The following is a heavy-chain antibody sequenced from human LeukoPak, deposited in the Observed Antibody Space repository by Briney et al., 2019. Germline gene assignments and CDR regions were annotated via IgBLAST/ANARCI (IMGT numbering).Heavy chain of an antibody. CDR2: ISSSSSYI. V-gene: IGHV3-21*01. CDR1: GFTFSSYS. D-gene: IGHD3-3*01. Sequence: PGGSLRLSCAASGFTFSSYSTNWVRQAPGKGLEWVSSISSSSSYIYYADSVKGRFTISRDNAKNSLYLQMNSLRAEDTAVYYCARDQISYYDFWSGYYPYDYWGQGTLVTVSS. CDR3: ARDQISYYDFWSGYYPYDY. J-gene: IGHJ4*02.